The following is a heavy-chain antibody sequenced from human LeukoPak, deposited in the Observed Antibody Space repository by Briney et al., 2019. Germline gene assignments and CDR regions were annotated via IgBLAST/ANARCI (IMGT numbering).Heavy chain of an antibody. CDR1: GYTLTELS. CDR3: ATPIGTEWLREGRGRIALFDY. V-gene: IGHV1-24*01. J-gene: IGHJ4*02. D-gene: IGHD5-12*01. CDR2: FDPEDGET. Sequence: ASVKVSCKVSGYTLTELSMHWVRQAPGKGLEWMGGFDPEDGETIYAQKFQGRVTMTEDTSTDTAYMELSSLRSEDTAVYYCATPIGTEWLREGRGRIALFDYWGQGTLVTASP.